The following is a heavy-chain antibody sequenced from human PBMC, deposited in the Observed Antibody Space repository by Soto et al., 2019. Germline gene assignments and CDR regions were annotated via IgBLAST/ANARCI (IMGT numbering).Heavy chain of an antibody. D-gene: IGHD2-2*02. V-gene: IGHV1-18*01. Sequence: GASVKVSCKASGYTFTSYGISWVRQAPGQGLGWMGWISAYNGNTNYAQKLQGRVTMTTDTSTSTAYMELRSLRSDDTAVYYCARDRDVVVPAAIPGIAVAGTSGDYWGQGTLVTVSS. CDR2: ISAYNGNT. CDR3: ARDRDVVVPAAIPGIAVAGTSGDY. J-gene: IGHJ4*02. CDR1: GYTFTSYG.